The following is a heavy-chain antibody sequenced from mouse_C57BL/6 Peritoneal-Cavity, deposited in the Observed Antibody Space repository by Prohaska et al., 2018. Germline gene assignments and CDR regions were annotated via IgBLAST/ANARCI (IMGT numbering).Heavy chain of an antibody. CDR2: SNPGSGSN. V-gene: IGHV1-55*01. J-gene: IGHJ2*01. D-gene: IGHD3-2*02. CDR3: ANQAYFDY. Sequence: SVKISCKASVYTFTRCLRKGLKQWAVQGLEWIGDSNPGSGSNNYNEKFKSKDTLTVDTSSSTAYMQLSSLTSEDSAVYYCANQAYFDYWGQGTTLTVYS. CDR1: VYTFTRCL.